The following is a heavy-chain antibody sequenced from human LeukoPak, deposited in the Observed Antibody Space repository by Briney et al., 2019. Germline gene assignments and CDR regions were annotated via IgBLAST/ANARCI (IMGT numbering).Heavy chain of an antibody. CDR3: ARGRVVPAAKGWFGEFDY. V-gene: IGHV1-69*13. D-gene: IGHD2-2*01. J-gene: IGHJ4*02. CDR1: LGTFSSYA. Sequence: SVKVSCKASLGTFSSYAISWVRQAPGQGVEWMGGIIPVFGTANYAQKFQGRGTITAEGSTSTAYMELSSLRSEDTAVYYCARGRVVPAAKGWFGEFDYWGQGTLVTVSS. CDR2: IIPVFGTA.